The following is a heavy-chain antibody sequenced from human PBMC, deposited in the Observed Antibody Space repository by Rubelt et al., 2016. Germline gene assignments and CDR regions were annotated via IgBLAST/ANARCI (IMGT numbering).Heavy chain of an antibody. J-gene: IGHJ4*02. V-gene: IGHV4-38-2*02. CDR2: IFHSGST. D-gene: IGHD3-10*01. Sequence: QVQLQESGPGLVKPSETLSLTCTVSGYSLNSGYFWGWIRQPPGKGLEWIGSIFHSGSTYYNPSLKSRLTISVDTSKNQLSLKLSSVTAADTAVYYCAGGAGNYYNYWGQGTLVTVSS. CDR3: AGGAGNYYNY. CDR1: GYSLNSGYF.